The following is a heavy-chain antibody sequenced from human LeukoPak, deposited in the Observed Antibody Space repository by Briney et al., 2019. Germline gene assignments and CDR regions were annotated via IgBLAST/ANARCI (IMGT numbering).Heavy chain of an antibody. CDR1: GFTFSSYG. V-gene: IGHV3-30*02. Sequence: GGSLRLSCAASGFTFSSYGMHWVRQAPGKGLEWVAFIRYDGSNKYYADSVKGRFTISRDNAKNSLYLQMNSLRAEDTAVYYCARVSYYYGSGSSDYYYYYMDVWGKGTTVTVSS. CDR2: IRYDGSNK. J-gene: IGHJ6*03. D-gene: IGHD3-10*01. CDR3: ARVSYYYGSGSSDYYYYYMDV.